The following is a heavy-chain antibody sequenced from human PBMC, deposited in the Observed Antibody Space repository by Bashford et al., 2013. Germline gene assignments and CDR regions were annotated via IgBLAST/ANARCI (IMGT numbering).Heavy chain of an antibody. CDR3: ARGGRQQLVPQNYYYYYYMDV. CDR1: GGSFSGYY. V-gene: IGHV4-34*01. CDR2: SIIVEAP. D-gene: IGHD6-13*01. Sequence: SSETLSLTCAVYGGSFSGYYWSWIRQPPRKGLEWIGKSIIVEAPTTTRPSKSRVTISVDTSKNQFSLKLSSVTAADTAVYYCARGGRQQLVPQNYYYYYYMDVWGKGTTVTVSS. J-gene: IGHJ6*03.